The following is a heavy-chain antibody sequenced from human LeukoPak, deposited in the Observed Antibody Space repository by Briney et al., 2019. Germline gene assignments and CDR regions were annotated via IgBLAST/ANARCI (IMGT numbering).Heavy chain of an antibody. CDR1: GFTFDDYA. D-gene: IGHD3-10*01. J-gene: IGHJ3*02. V-gene: IGHV3-9*01. Sequence: GGSLRPSCAASGFTFDDYAMHWVRQAPGKGLEWVSGISWNSITIGYVDSVKGRFTISRDNTKNSLYLQMNSLRTEDTALYYCASLEGSLDAFDIWGQGTMVTVSS. CDR3: ASLEGSLDAFDI. CDR2: ISWNSITI.